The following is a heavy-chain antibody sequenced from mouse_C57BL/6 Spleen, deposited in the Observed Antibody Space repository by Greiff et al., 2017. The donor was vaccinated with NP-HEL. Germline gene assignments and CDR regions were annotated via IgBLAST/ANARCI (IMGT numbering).Heavy chain of an antibody. Sequence: EVKVVESGGGLVKPGGSLKLSCAASGFTFSSYAMSWVRQTPEKRLEWVATISDGGSYTYYPDNVKGRFTISRDNAKNNLYLQMSHLKSEDTAMYYCAREDYDYDRGYFDYWGQGTTLTVSS. V-gene: IGHV5-4*01. CDR2: ISDGGSYT. D-gene: IGHD2-4*01. J-gene: IGHJ2*01. CDR3: AREDYDYDRGYFDY. CDR1: GFTFSSYA.